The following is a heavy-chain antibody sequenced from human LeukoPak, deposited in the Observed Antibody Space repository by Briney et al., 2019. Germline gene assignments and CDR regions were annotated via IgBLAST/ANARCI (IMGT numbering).Heavy chain of an antibody. CDR1: GFTFSSYA. CDR2: ISYDGSNK. D-gene: IGHD3-22*01. Sequence: QPGGSLRLSCSASGFTFSSYAMHWVRQAPGKGLVWVAIISYDGSNKYYADSVKGRFTISRDNSKNTLYLRINSLRAEDTAVYYCATDPDSSGYYYPIFDYWGQGTLVTVSS. V-gene: IGHV3-30-3*01. J-gene: IGHJ4*02. CDR3: ATDPDSSGYYYPIFDY.